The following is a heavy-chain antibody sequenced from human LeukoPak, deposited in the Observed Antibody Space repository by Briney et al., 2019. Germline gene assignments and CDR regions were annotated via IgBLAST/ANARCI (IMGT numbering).Heavy chain of an antibody. CDR2: ISSSGRNT. D-gene: IGHD3-10*01. J-gene: IGHJ4*02. CDR3: ARKYYYGSGSYYAFDY. Sequence: GGSLRLSCAASGFTFSNYAMSWVRQAPGKGLEWVSAISSSGRNTFYADSVKGRFTISRDNSKNTLYLQMSSLRAEDTAVYYCARKYYYGSGSYYAFDYWGQGTLVTVSS. V-gene: IGHV3-23*01. CDR1: GFTFSNYA.